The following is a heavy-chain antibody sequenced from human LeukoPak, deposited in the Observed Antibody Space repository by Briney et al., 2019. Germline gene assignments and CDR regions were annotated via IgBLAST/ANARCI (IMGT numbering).Heavy chain of an antibody. CDR2: IWSDGTNQ. CDR3: ARDAQRGFDYSNSLEY. D-gene: IGHD4-11*01. J-gene: IGHJ4*02. Sequence: GGSLRLSCAAAGFTFSRYGMPWVRQAPGKGLEWVAVIWSDGTNQYYGDSVKGRFTISRDDSANTVYLQMNSLRPEDTGVYYCARDAQRGFDYSNSLEYWGQGTPVTVST. CDR1: GFTFSRYG. V-gene: IGHV3-33*01.